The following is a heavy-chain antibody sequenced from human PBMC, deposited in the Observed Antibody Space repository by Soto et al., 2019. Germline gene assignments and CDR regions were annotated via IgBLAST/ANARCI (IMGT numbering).Heavy chain of an antibody. V-gene: IGHV1-2*04. D-gene: IGHD6-19*01. J-gene: IGHJ3*02. CDR3: ARDGIAVVSGAFDI. Sequence: ASVKVSCKASGYTFTGYYMHWVRQAPGQGLEWMGWINPNSGGTNYAQKFQGWVTMTRDTSISTAYMELSRLRSDDTAVYYCARDGIAVVSGAFDIWGQGTMVTVSS. CDR1: GYTFTGYY. CDR2: INPNSGGT.